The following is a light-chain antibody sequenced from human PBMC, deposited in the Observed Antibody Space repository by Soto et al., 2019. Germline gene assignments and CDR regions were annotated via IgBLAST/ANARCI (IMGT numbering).Light chain of an antibody. CDR1: RSVTTF. J-gene: IGKJ4*01. Sequence: EIVLTQSPATLSLSPGERATLSCRASRSVTTFLAWYQQKPGQAPRLLLYDASKRATSVPTRFSGSGSGTDFTLTISCLEPEDFAVYYCQRRTNWPLTFGGGTKVE. V-gene: IGKV3-11*01. CDR3: QRRTNWPLT. CDR2: DAS.